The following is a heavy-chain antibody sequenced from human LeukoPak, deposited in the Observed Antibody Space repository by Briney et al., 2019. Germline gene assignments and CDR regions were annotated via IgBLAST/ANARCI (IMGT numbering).Heavy chain of an antibody. CDR3: ARDGPPYCSGGSCYSDFGI. V-gene: IGHV3-21*01. CDR2: ISSSSSYI. Sequence: PGGSLRLSCAASGFTFSSYSMNWVRQAPGKGVEGVSSISSSSSYIYYADSVKGRFTISRDNAKNSLYLQMNSLRAEDTAVYYCARDGPPYCSGGSCYSDFGIWGQGTMVTVSS. D-gene: IGHD2-15*01. J-gene: IGHJ3*02. CDR1: GFTFSSYS.